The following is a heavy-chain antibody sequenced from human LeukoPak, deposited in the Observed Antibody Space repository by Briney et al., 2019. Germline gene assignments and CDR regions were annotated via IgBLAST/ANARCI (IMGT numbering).Heavy chain of an antibody. D-gene: IGHD1-26*01. CDR1: GFTFSDYY. V-gene: IGHV3-11*01. J-gene: IGHJ3*02. CDR2: ISSSGSTI. Sequence: GSLRLSCAASGFTFSDYYMSWIRQAPGKGLEWVSYISSSGSTIYYADSVKGRFTISRDNAKNSLYLQMNSLRAEDTAVYYWERNLGGWELIKDVFDIGGQGKMVTVFS. CDR3: ERNLGGWELIKDVFDI.